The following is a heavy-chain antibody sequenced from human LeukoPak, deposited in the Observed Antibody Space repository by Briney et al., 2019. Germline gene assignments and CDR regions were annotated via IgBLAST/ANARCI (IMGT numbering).Heavy chain of an antibody. CDR3: AKDSTGSGWRYFDY. Sequence: GASLRLSCAASGFTFSSYAMSWVRQAPGKELEWVSAISGSGGSTYYADSVKGRFTISRDNSKNTLYLQMNSLRAEDTAVYYCAKDSTGSGWRYFDYWGQGTLVTVSS. V-gene: IGHV3-23*01. J-gene: IGHJ4*02. D-gene: IGHD6-19*01. CDR1: GFTFSSYA. CDR2: ISGSGGST.